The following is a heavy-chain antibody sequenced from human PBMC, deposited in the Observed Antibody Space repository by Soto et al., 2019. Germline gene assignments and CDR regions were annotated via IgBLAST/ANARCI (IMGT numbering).Heavy chain of an antibody. CDR3: AKGGFYFYVFDYWYFVL. CDR2: VSGSGGST. J-gene: IGHJ2*01. CDR1: GFTFSSYA. V-gene: IGHV3-23*01. Sequence: GGSLRLSCAASGFTFSSYAMTWVRQAPGKGLEWVSLVSGSGGSTSYLDSVKGRFTISRDNSKNTLYLQMNSLRAVDTAVYYCAKGGFYFYVFDYWYFVLWGRGTLAPVS. D-gene: IGHD3-10*02.